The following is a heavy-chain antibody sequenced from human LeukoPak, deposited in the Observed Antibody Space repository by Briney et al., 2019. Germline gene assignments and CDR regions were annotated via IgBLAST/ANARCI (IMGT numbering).Heavy chain of an antibody. Sequence: PGGSLRLSCAASGFTFSNAWMSWVRQAPGKGLEWVGRIKSKTDGRTTDYAAPVKGRFTIERDDSKNTLYLQMNSLKTEDTAVYYCTTVLNDWGQGTLVTVSS. J-gene: IGHJ4*02. CDR2: IKSKTDGRTT. CDR1: GFTFSNAW. V-gene: IGHV3-15*01. CDR3: TTVLND.